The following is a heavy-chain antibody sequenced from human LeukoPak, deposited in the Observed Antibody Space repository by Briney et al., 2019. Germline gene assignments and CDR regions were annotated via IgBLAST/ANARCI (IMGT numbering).Heavy chain of an antibody. CDR1: GGSFSGYY. CDR2: INHSGST. CDR3: ARFRGPFDY. J-gene: IGHJ4*02. D-gene: IGHD3-10*01. V-gene: IGHV4-34*01. Sequence: DPSETLSLTCAVYGGSFSGYYWSWIRQPPGKGLEWIGEINHSGSTNYNPSLKSRVTISVDTSKNQFSLKLSSVTAADTAVYYCARFRGPFDYWGQGTLVTVSS.